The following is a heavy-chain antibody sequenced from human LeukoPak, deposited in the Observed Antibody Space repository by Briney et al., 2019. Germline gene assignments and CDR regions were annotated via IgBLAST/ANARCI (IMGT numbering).Heavy chain of an antibody. J-gene: IGHJ6*03. V-gene: IGHV4-38-2*01. CDR2: SYHSGST. Sequence: SETLSLTRAVSGYSISSGYYWGWIRQPPGKGLEWIWSSYHSGSTYYNPSLKSGVTILVDTSKNQFSLKLNSVTAADTSLYYCARHVVPAAQSSYMDVWGKGTTVTVSS. CDR1: GYSISSGYY. D-gene: IGHD2-2*01. CDR3: ARHVVPAAQSSYMDV.